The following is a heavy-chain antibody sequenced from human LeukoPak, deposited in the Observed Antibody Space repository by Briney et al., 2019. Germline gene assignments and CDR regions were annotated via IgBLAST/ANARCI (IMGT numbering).Heavy chain of an antibody. V-gene: IGHV5-51*01. CDR1: GYHFTKCW. CDR3: ARSGVVTFYQYMDV. Sequence: GESLKIPRKGPGYHFTKCWIDRVRQMSGKGLEWIGIIYPGDSDTRHSPSFQGQVTISADKSISTAYLQWSSLKASDTAMYYCARSGVVTFYQYMDVWGTGTTVTVSS. J-gene: IGHJ6*03. D-gene: IGHD3-3*01. CDR2: IYPGDSDT.